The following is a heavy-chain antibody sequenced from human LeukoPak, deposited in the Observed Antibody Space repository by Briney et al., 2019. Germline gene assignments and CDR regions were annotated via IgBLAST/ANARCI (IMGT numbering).Heavy chain of an antibody. CDR1: GGSISSSSYY. V-gene: IGHV4-39*07. D-gene: IGHD6-13*01. CDR2: IYYSGST. Sequence: SETLSLTFTVSGGSISSSSYYWGWIRQPPGKGLEWIGSIYYSGSTYYNPSLKSRVTISVDTSKNQFSLKLSSVTAADTAVYYCARAIPFARAAAVKWAFDIWGQGTMVTVSS. CDR3: ARAIPFARAAAVKWAFDI. J-gene: IGHJ3*02.